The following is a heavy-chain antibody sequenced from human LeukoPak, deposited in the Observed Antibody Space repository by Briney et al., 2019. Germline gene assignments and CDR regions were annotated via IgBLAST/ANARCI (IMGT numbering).Heavy chain of an antibody. J-gene: IGHJ5*02. CDR2: ISSSGSTI. CDR3: ARGGFDSSSLNWFDP. CDR1: GFTFSDYY. Sequence: PGGSLRLSCAASGFTFSDYYMSWIRQPPGKGLEWVSYISSSGSTISYADSVKGRFTISRDKAKHSLYLQMNSLRAEDTAVYYCARGGFDSSSLNWFDPWGQGTLVTVSS. V-gene: IGHV3-11*04. D-gene: IGHD6-6*01.